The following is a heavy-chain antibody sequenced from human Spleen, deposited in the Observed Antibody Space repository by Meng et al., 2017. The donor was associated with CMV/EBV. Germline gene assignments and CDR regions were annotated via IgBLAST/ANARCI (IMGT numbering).Heavy chain of an antibody. D-gene: IGHD2-2*01. CDR2: INSDGSST. Sequence: GESLKISCAASGFTFSSYWMHWVRQAPGKGLVWVSRINSDGSSTSYADSVKGRFTISRGNAKNSLYLQMNSLRAEDTAVYYCARDYCSSTSCHGFDYWGQGTLVTVSS. V-gene: IGHV3-74*01. CDR3: ARDYCSSTSCHGFDY. J-gene: IGHJ4*02. CDR1: GFTFSSYW.